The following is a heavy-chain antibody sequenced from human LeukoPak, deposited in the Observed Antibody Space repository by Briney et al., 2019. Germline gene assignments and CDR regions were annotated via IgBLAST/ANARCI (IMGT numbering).Heavy chain of an antibody. Sequence: GESLKISCKGSGYSSTSYWIGWVRQMPGKGLEWMGIIYPGDSDTRYSPSFQGQVTISADKSISTAYLRWSSLKASDTAMYYCARLTYYDFWSGYYGHYYYYYMDVWGKGTTVTVSS. D-gene: IGHD3-3*01. CDR1: GYSSTSYW. CDR2: IYPGDSDT. V-gene: IGHV5-51*01. J-gene: IGHJ6*03. CDR3: ARLTYYDFWSGYYGHYYYYYMDV.